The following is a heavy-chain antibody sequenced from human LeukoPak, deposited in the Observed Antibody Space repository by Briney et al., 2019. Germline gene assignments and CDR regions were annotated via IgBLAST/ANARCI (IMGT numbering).Heavy chain of an antibody. CDR2: INPNSGRT. D-gene: IGHD5-12*01. J-gene: IGHJ4*01. V-gene: IGHV1-2*02. Sequence: ASVRVSRKASGYTFTGYYMYWVRQAPGRGLEWMGWINPNSGRTNYAQGFQGRVTMTRDTSISAAYMELSRLRSGDTAVYYCARSRGYSYGPVAIVATTKYYFDYWGYGNL. CDR1: GYTFTGYY. CDR3: ARSRGYSYGPVAIVATTKYYFDY.